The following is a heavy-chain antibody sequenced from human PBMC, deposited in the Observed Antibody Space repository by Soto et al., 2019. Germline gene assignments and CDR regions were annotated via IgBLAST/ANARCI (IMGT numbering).Heavy chain of an antibody. CDR2: IIPIFGTA. CDR3: ARTVGGTSAFDY. CDR1: GGAFNSYA. D-gene: IGHD6-19*01. Sequence: SVKVSCKASGGAFNSYAISWVRQAPGQGLEWMGGIIPIFGTANYAQKFQGRVTITADESTNTAYMELSSLRSEDTAVYYCARTVGGTSAFDYWGQGTLVTVSS. V-gene: IGHV1-69*13. J-gene: IGHJ4*02.